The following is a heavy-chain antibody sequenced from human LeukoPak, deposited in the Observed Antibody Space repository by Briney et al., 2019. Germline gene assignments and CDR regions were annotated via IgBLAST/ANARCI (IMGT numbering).Heavy chain of an antibody. CDR1: GDSINSDSYY. Sequence: SETLSLTCTVSGDSINSDSYYWSWIRQPAGKGLEWIGRIFSSGSPTYYPSLKSRVTISIDTSMNQFSLKLNSVTAADTAVYYCAREKADWRFKYYYIDVWGKGTTVTVSS. CDR2: IFSSGSP. D-gene: IGHD3-9*01. CDR3: AREKADWRFKYYYIDV. V-gene: IGHV4-61*02. J-gene: IGHJ6*03.